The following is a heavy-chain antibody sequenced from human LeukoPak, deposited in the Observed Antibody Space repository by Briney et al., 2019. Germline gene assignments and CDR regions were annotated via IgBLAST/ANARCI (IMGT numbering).Heavy chain of an antibody. CDR3: AQNSGYDSFFDY. CDR1: GFTFSSYE. CDR2: ISSSGSTI. Sequence: GGSLRLSCAASGFTFSSYEMNWVRQAPGKGLEWVSYISSSGSTIYYADSVKGRFTISRDNAKNSLYLQMNSLRAEDTAVYYCAQNSGYDSFFDYWGQGTLVTVSS. D-gene: IGHD5-12*01. J-gene: IGHJ4*02. V-gene: IGHV3-48*03.